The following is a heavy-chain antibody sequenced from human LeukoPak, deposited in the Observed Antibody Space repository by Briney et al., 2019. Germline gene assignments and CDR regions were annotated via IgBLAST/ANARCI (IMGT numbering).Heavy chain of an antibody. Sequence: GGSLRLSCAASGFTFSSYGMHWVRQAPGKGLEWVAVIWYDGSNTYYADSVKGRFTISRDNSKNTLYLQMNSLRAEDTAVYYCAKDACSGGSCYLDYWGQGTLVTVSS. CDR1: GFTFSSYG. CDR2: IWYDGSNT. CDR3: AKDACSGGSCYLDY. J-gene: IGHJ4*02. V-gene: IGHV3-33*06. D-gene: IGHD2-15*01.